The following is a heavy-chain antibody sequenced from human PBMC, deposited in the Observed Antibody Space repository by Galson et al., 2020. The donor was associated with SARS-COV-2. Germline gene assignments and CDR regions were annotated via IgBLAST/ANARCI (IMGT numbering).Heavy chain of an antibody. CDR3: VRDNWGFDY. J-gene: IGHJ4*02. CDR2: SHGDGIGT. Sequence: GGSLRLSCSVSGFALRNYAMHWVRQAPGKRLEYVSLSHGDGIGTHYSDSVKGRFTISRDNSKNILFLQMTTLKTEDTAIYFCVRDNWGFDYWGQGTRVTVSS. CDR1: GFALRNYA. D-gene: IGHD7-27*01. V-gene: IGHV3-64D*06.